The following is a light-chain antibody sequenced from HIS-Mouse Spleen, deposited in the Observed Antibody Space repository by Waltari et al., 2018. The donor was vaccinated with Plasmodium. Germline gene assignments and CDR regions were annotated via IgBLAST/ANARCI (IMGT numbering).Light chain of an antibody. J-gene: IGLJ1*01. CDR3: SSYTSSSTLNYV. V-gene: IGLV2-14*03. Sequence: QSALTQPASVSGSPGQSIPISCTGTSRDVGGYNYVSWYQHHPGKAPKLMIYDVSNRPSGVSNRFSGSKSGNTASLTISGLQAEDEADYYCSSYTSSSTLNYVFGTGTKVTVL. CDR2: DVS. CDR1: SRDVGGYNY.